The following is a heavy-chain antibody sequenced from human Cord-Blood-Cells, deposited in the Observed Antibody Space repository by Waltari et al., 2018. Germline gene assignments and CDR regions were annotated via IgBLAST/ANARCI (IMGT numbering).Heavy chain of an antibody. J-gene: IGHJ4*02. CDR3: ARVRGKQQSCNN. CDR1: GGSFSGYY. CDR2: INHSGST. V-gene: IGHV4-34*01. D-gene: IGHD6-13*01. Sequence: QVQLQQWGAGLLKPSETLSLPCPVYGGSFSGYYWSWLRQPPGKGLEWIGEINHSGSTNDHPSPKSRLTISVETAKNQFCLKLRSVTAADTAVYYCARVRGKQQSCNNWGQGTLVTVSS.